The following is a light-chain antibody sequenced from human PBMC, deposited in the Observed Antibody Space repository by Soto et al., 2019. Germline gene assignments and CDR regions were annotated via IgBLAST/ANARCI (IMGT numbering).Light chain of an antibody. V-gene: IGKV1-9*01. Sequence: DVQMTRSPSSLSASVGPTVTITCRASQGISSYLAWYQQKPGKAPKLLIYAASTLQSGVPSRFSGSGSGTEFTLTISSLQPEDFATYYCQQPNSYPLTFGGGTKVDI. CDR1: QGISSY. J-gene: IGKJ4*01. CDR3: QQPNSYPLT. CDR2: AAS.